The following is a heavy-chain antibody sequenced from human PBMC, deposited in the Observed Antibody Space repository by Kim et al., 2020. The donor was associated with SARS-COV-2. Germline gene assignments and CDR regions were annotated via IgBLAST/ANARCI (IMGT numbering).Heavy chain of an antibody. J-gene: IGHJ4*02. Sequence: GGSLRLSCLASGFTFSTYAMTWVRQAPGKGLEWVAVTSSDGNVRYYADSVKGRFTISRANSKNTLYLQMNSLSAEDTAMYYCAREGYASGTLGDFDYWGQGTLVTVSS. V-gene: IGHV3-30*04. CDR1: GFTFSTYA. D-gene: IGHD3-16*01. CDR2: TSSDGNVR. CDR3: AREGYASGTLGDFDY.